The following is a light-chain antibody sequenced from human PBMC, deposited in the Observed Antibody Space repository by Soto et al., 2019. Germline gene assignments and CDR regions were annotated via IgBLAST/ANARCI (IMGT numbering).Light chain of an antibody. CDR1: SSDVGGYNY. CDR2: EVI. J-gene: IGLJ2*01. Sequence: QSALTQPRSVSGSPGQSVTISCTGTSSDVGGYNYVSWYQQVPGKAPKLVIFEVIKRPSGVPERFSGSKSGNTASLTISGLQTDDEADYYCCSPAGRLLVFGGGTKLTVL. V-gene: IGLV2-11*01. CDR3: CSPAGRLLV.